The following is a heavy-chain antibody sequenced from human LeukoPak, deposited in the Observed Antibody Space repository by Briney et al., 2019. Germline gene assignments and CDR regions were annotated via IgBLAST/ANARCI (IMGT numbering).Heavy chain of an antibody. V-gene: IGHV3-74*01. J-gene: IGHJ4*02. CDR1: GFIFNNYW. Sequence: GGSLRLSCAASGFIFNNYWMHWVRQTPGEGPLWLSRINGDGSSTNYTHSVQGRFIISRDNAKNTLYLQMNSLRAADTAVYYCTRQWHTPSDFWGQGTLVTVSS. CDR2: INGDGSST. CDR3: TRQWHTPSDF. D-gene: IGHD6-19*01.